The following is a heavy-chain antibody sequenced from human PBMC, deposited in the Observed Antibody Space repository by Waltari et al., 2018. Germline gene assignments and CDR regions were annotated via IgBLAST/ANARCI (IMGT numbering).Heavy chain of an antibody. CDR3: ARLAYCGGDCYPFDY. CDR2: ISSSGSTI. V-gene: IGHV3-48*03. CDR1: GFTFSSYE. Sequence: EVQLVESGGGLVQPGGSLRLSCAASGFTFSSYEMNWVRHAPGKGLEWVSYISSSGSTIYYADSVECRFTISRDNAKNSLYLQTNSLSAEDTAVYYCARLAYCGGDCYPFDYWGQGTLVTVSS. D-gene: IGHD2-21*02. J-gene: IGHJ4*02.